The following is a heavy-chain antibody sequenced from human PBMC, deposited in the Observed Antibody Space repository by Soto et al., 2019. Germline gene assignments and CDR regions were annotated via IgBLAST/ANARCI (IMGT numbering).Heavy chain of an antibody. CDR2: ISAYNGNT. CDR3: ARGSYAGDYFDY. V-gene: IGHV1-18*04. Sequence: GXSVKVCLTCTVCKFTVYGGRWVRQAPGQGLEWMGWISAYNGNTNYAQKLQGRVTMTTDTSTSTAYMGLRSLRSDDTDVYYCARGSYAGDYFDYWGQGTLVTV. J-gene: IGHJ4*02. CDR1: VCKFTVYG. D-gene: IGHD1-26*01.